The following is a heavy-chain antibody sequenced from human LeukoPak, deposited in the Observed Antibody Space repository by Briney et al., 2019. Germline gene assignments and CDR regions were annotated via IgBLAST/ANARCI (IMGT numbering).Heavy chain of an antibody. V-gene: IGHV5-51*01. CDR1: GYSFTSYW. CDR2: IHPGDSDT. CDR3: ARHGPGFTSSPGPDY. Sequence: GESLKISCKGSGYSFTSYWIGWVRQMPGKGLEWMGIIHPGDSDTRYSPSFQGQVTISADKSINTAYLQWSSLKASDTAMYYCARHGPGFTSSPGPDYWGRGTLVTVSS. D-gene: IGHD3-10*01. J-gene: IGHJ4*02.